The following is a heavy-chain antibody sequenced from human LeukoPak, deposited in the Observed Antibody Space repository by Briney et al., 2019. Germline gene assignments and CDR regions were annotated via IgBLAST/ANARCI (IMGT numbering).Heavy chain of an antibody. CDR2: IYYSGST. D-gene: IGHD1-14*01. V-gene: IGHV4-39*01. CDR1: GGSISSSSYY. J-gene: IGHJ4*02. Sequence: SETLSLTCTVSGGSISSSSYYWGWIRQPPGKGLEWIGSIYYSGSTYYNPSLKSRVTISVDTSKNQFSLKLSSVTAADTAVYYCASRTKLLPFDYWGQGTLVTVSS. CDR3: ASRTKLLPFDY.